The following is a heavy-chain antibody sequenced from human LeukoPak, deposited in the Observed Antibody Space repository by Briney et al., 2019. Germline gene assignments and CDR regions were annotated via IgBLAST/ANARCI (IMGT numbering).Heavy chain of an antibody. V-gene: IGHV4-30-4*01. Sequence: TPSETLSLTCTVSGGSISSGDYYWSWIRQPPGKGLEWIGYIYYSGSTYYNPSLKSRVTISVDTSKNQFSLKLSSVTAADTAVYYCASGYRSGGSCYYYGMDVWGQGTTVTVSS. CDR2: IYYSGST. D-gene: IGHD2-15*01. J-gene: IGHJ6*02. CDR3: ASGYRSGGSCYYYGMDV. CDR1: GGSISSGDYY.